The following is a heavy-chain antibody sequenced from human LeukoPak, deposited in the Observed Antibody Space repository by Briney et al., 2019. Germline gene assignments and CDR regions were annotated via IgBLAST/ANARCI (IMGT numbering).Heavy chain of an antibody. Sequence: PSETLSLTCAVYGGSFSGYYWSWIRQPPGKGLEWIGYIRYSGSANYNPSLRSRVTTSIDTSKNQFFLKLSSVTAADTAVYHCARLVYDSRGYYFDYWGQGTLVIVSS. CDR1: GGSFSGYY. CDR2: IRYSGSA. J-gene: IGHJ4*02. D-gene: IGHD3-22*01. CDR3: ARLVYDSRGYYFDY. V-gene: IGHV4-59*08.